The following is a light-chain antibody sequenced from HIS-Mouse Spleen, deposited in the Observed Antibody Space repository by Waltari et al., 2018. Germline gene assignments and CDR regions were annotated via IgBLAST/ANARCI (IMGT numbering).Light chain of an antibody. CDR1: QGVSNY. V-gene: IGKV1-27*01. CDR2: AAS. J-gene: IGKJ1*01. CDR3: QKYNSAPPT. Sequence: DIQMPQSPSSLSASVGDKVTIPCRASQGVSNYLAWYHQKPGKVPKLLIYAASTLQSGVPSRFSGSGSGTDFTLTISSLQPEDVATYYCQKYNSAPPTFGQGTKVEIK.